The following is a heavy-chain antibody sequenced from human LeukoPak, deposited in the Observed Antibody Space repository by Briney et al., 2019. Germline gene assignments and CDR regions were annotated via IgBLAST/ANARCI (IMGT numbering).Heavy chain of an antibody. V-gene: IGHV4-39*01. Sequence: PSETLSLTCSVSDDAISTTAYYWGCVRQSPEKGLEWIGSIYYNGNTYYHPSLKSRIPISIDTSENQFSLNLNSVTAADSAVYYCARHFRFLGFGELLAFDNWGQGTRVIVSS. D-gene: IGHD3-10*01. CDR3: ARHFRFLGFGELLAFDN. CDR1: DDAISTTAYY. CDR2: IYYNGNT. J-gene: IGHJ4*02.